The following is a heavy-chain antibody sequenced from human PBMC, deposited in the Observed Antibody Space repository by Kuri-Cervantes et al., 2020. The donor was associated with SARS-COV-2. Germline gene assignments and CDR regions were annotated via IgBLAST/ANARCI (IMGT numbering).Heavy chain of an antibody. Sequence: ASVKVSCKVSGYTLTELSMHWVRQAPGKGLEWVGGFDPEDGETIYAQKFLGRVTMTEDTSTDTAYMELSSLRSEDTAVYYCAIHFDWLLYGAFDIWGQGTMVTVSS. CDR2: FDPEDGET. CDR3: AIHFDWLLYGAFDI. CDR1: GYTLTELS. V-gene: IGHV1-24*01. J-gene: IGHJ3*02. D-gene: IGHD3-9*01.